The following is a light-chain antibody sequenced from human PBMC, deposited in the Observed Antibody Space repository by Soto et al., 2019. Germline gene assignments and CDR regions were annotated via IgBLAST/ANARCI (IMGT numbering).Light chain of an antibody. Sequence: VLTQSPATLFLSPGERATLSCRASQTVSRYLAWYQQKPGQAPRLLIYYASNRATGIPARFSGSGSGKDYNLNISRLGPEDCADYYCQQRRTRHHFTFGGGTKVEI. CDR3: QQRRTRHHFT. V-gene: IGKV3-11*01. J-gene: IGKJ4*01. CDR2: YAS. CDR1: QTVSRY.